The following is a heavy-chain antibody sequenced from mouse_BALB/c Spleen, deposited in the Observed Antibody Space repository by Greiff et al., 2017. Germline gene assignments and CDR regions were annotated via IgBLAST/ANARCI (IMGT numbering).Heavy chain of an antibody. V-gene: IGHV5-9-4*01. CDR1: GFTFSSYA. D-gene: IGHD1-1*01. Sequence: EVHLVESGGGLVKPGGSLKLSCAASGFTFSSYAMSWVRQSPEKRLEWVAEISSGGSYTYYPDTVTGRFTISRDNAKNTLYLEMSSLRSEDTAMYYCAREYYGRDYYAMDYWGQGTSVTVSS. CDR2: ISSGGSYT. CDR3: AREYYGRDYYAMDY. J-gene: IGHJ4*01.